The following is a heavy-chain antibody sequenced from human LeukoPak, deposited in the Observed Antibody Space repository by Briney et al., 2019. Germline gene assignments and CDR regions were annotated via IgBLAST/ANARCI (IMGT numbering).Heavy chain of an antibody. CDR2: ISAYNGNT. Sequence: GASVKVSCKASGYTFVRYGIIWVRQAPGQGLEWMGWISAYNGNTNYAQKVQGRVTMTTDTATSTAYMELRSLRSDDTAVYYCARGDLNVELAYYFYYYMDVWGKGTTVTVSS. V-gene: IGHV1-18*01. J-gene: IGHJ6*03. CDR1: GYTFVRYG. CDR3: ARGDLNVELAYYFYYYMDV. D-gene: IGHD5-24*01.